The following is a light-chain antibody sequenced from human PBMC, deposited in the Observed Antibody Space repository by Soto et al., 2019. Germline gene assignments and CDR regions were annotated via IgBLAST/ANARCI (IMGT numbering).Light chain of an antibody. CDR1: ESISRDY. CDR3: QQYGGVTYT. V-gene: IGKV3-20*01. Sequence: EIVLTQSPGTLSLSPGQRATLSCRASESISRDYLAWYQQRLGQAPRLLIYGASSGATGIPDRFSGIGSGTVFYLTISRLKPEDFAIYYCQQYGGVTYTFGQRTKLEIK. J-gene: IGKJ2*01. CDR2: GAS.